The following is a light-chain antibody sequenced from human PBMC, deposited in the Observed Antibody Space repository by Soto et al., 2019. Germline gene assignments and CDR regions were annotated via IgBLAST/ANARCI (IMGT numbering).Light chain of an antibody. Sequence: DIHMTQSPSSLSASLGDRVTITFRASQSISSWLAWYQQKPGKAPKLLIYDGSSLESGVPPRFSGSGSGTEFTLTIRSLQPDDFATYYCQQYNSYPWTFGQGTKVDI. CDR1: QSISSW. CDR3: QQYNSYPWT. J-gene: IGKJ1*01. V-gene: IGKV1-5*01. CDR2: DGS.